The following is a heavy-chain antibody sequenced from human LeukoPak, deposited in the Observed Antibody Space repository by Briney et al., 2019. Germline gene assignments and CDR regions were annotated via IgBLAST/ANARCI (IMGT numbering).Heavy chain of an antibody. D-gene: IGHD5-12*01. Sequence: ASVKVSCKASGYTFTGHFIHWVRQAPGQRLEWMGWSNPNSGGTNYAQKFQCRVTMTRDTSISTAYMELSRVISDDTAVYYCARKYSRYSGTYYDYWGQGTLVTVSS. CDR1: GYTFTGHF. V-gene: IGHV1-2*02. CDR2: SNPNSGGT. J-gene: IGHJ4*02. CDR3: ARKYSRYSGTYYDY.